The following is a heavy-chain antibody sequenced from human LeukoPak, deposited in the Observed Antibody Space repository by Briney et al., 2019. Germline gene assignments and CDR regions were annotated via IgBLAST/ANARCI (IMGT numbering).Heavy chain of an antibody. CDR2: ISSNGGTT. CDR3: ASPYSGYDYNFDH. CDR1: GFTFNNYA. Sequence: GGSLRLSCSASGFTFNNYAMHWVRQAPGKGLEYVSSISSNGGTTYYADSVKGRFTISRDNSKNTLFLQMSSVRAEDTAVYYCASPYSGYDYNFDHWGQGTLVTVSS. V-gene: IGHV3-64D*06. D-gene: IGHD5-12*01. J-gene: IGHJ4*02.